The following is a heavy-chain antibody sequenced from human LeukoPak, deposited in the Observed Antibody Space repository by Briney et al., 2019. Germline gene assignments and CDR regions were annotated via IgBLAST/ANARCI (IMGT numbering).Heavy chain of an antibody. CDR3: ARQGLNYYDSSGYYRGGFDY. V-gene: IGHV5-51*01. J-gene: IGHJ4*02. D-gene: IGHD3-22*01. Sequence: GESLKISCKGSGYSFTSYWIGWVRQMPGKGLEWMGIIYPGDSDTRYSPSFQGQVTISADKSISTGYLQWSSLRASDTAMYYCARQGLNYYDSSGYYRGGFDYWGQGTLVTVSS. CDR1: GYSFTSYW. CDR2: IYPGDSDT.